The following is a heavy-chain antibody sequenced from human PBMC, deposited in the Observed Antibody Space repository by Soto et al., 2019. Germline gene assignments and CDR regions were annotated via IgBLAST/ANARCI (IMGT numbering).Heavy chain of an antibody. Sequence: PGGSLRLSCAASGFTFSSYAMHWVRQAPGKGLEWVAVISYDGSNKYYADSVKGRFTISRDNSKNTLYLQMNSLRAEDTAVYYCARDLDGSITMVRGAPWRYYYYGMDVWGQGTTVTVSS. V-gene: IGHV3-30-3*01. CDR2: ISYDGSNK. CDR1: GFTFSSYA. D-gene: IGHD3-10*01. J-gene: IGHJ6*02. CDR3: ARDLDGSITMVRGAPWRYYYYGMDV.